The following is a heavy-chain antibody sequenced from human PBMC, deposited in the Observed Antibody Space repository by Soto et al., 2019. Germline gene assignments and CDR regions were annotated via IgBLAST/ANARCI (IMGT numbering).Heavy chain of an antibody. CDR3: ARRGGIAVAGGYFDY. CDR1: GGSISSSSYY. CDR2: IYYSGST. Sequence: PSETLSLTCTVSGGSISSSSYYWGWIRQPPGKGLEWIGSIYYSGSTYYNPSLKSRVTISVDTSKNQFSLKLSSVTAADTAVYYCARRGGIAVAGGYFDYWGQGTLVTVSS. D-gene: IGHD6-19*01. J-gene: IGHJ4*02. V-gene: IGHV4-39*01.